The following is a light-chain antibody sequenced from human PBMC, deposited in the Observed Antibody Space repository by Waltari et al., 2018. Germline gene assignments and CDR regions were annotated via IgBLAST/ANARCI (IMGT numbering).Light chain of an antibody. Sequence: QSVLTQPPSVSGAPGQRVIISCTGSSSNIGAGYDAPWYQQVPGTAPKLLIYGNTNRPSGVPDRFSGSRSGTSASLAITGLQAEDEADYYCQSYDSRVSGWVFGGGSKLTVL. V-gene: IGLV1-40*01. CDR2: GNT. CDR3: QSYDSRVSGWV. CDR1: SSNIGAGYD. J-gene: IGLJ3*02.